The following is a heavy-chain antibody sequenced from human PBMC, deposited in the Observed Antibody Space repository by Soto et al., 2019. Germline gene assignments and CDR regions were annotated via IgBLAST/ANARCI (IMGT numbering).Heavy chain of an antibody. CDR2: VSGSGEKT. Sequence: EVQLLESGGALVQPGGSLRLSCAASGFTFNNYAMNWVRQAPGKGLEWVSAVSGSGEKTHYAGSVKGRFTISRDNSKNTMYGQMNSLRAGDTALYYCAIIDKRTTTGDAFDIWGQGTMVTVSS. V-gene: IGHV3-23*01. CDR1: GFTFNNYA. J-gene: IGHJ3*02. D-gene: IGHD4-17*01. CDR3: AIIDKRTTTGDAFDI.